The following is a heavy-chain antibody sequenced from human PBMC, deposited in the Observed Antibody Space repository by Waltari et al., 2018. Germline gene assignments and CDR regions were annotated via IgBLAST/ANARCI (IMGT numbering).Heavy chain of an antibody. CDR2: IIPILGIA. D-gene: IGHD1-1*01. CDR3: ARDLAMLGTDY. CDR1: GGTFRSHT. Sequence: QVQLVQSGAEVKKPGSSVKVSCKASGGTFRSHTISWVRQAPGQGLEWMGRIIPILGIANYAQKFQGRVTITADKSTSTAYMELSSLRSEDTAVYYCARDLAMLGTDYWGQGTLVTVSS. V-gene: IGHV1-69*08. J-gene: IGHJ4*02.